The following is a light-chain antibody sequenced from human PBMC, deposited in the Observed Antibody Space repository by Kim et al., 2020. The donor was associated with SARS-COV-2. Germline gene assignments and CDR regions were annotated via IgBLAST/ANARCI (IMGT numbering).Light chain of an antibody. CDR3: QQFDTLPLT. V-gene: IGKV1-33*01. CDR2: DTS. CDR1: HDISNY. Sequence: DIQMTQSPSSLSASVGDRVTITCQASHDISNYLNWYQQKPGKAPKLVIYDTSNLETGVPSRFSGSGSGTDFTFTISSLQPEDIATYYCQQFDTLPLTFGGVTKVDIK. J-gene: IGKJ4*01.